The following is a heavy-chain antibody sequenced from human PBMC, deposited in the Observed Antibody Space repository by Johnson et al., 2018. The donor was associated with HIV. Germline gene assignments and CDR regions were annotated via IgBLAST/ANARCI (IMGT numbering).Heavy chain of an antibody. CDR1: GFTVSSNY. CDR2: IYSGGST. D-gene: IGHD3-22*01. J-gene: IGHJ3*02. V-gene: IGHV3-53*01. CDR3: ARDVRCSYDSSGSPYLDAFDI. Sequence: VQLVESGGGLVQPGGSLRLSCAASGFTVSSNYMSWVRQAPGKGLEWVSLIYSGGSTYYADSVKGRFTISRDNSENSLYLQMNRLRAEDTALYYCARDVRCSYDSSGSPYLDAFDIWGQGTLVTVSS.